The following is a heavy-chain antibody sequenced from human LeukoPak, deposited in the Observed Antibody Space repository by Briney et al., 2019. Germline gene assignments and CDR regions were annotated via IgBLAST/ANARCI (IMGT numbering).Heavy chain of an antibody. Sequence: PSETLSLTCIVSGGSISTYYWSWIRQPPGKGLEWIGSMYYSGSTNYKPSLKSRVTISVDTSKNQFSLKLSSVTAADTAVYYCARHAYYYNRSGSYVDFDIWGQGTMVTVSS. CDR2: MYYSGST. V-gene: IGHV4-59*08. D-gene: IGHD3-22*01. J-gene: IGHJ3*02. CDR3: ARHAYYYNRSGSYVDFDI. CDR1: GGSISTYY.